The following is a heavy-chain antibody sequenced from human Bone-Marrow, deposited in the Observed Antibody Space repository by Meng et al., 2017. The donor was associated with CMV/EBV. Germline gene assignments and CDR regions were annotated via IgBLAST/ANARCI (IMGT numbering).Heavy chain of an antibody. Sequence: SETLSLTCAVYGGSFSGYYWSWIRQPPEKGLEWIGEINHTGRTKYNAPLKSRVTITVDTSKNQLFLKLSSVTAADTDVYYCATRIAAAGSVSVDVWGQGTTVTVSS. V-gene: IGHV4-34*01. D-gene: IGHD6-13*01. CDR3: ATRIAAAGSVSVDV. CDR2: INHTGRT. CDR1: GGSFSGYY. J-gene: IGHJ6*02.